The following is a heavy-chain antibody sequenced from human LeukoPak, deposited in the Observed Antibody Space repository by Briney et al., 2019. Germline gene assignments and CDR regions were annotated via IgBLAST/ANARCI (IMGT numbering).Heavy chain of an antibody. CDR1: GFTFSSYS. Sequence: EPGGSLRLSCAASGFTFSSYSMNWVRQAPGKGLEWVSYISSSSSTIYYADSVKGRFTISRGNSKNTLYLQMNSLRAEDTAMYYCARRQGSSWFFEYWGQGTLVTVSS. V-gene: IGHV3-48*01. D-gene: IGHD6-13*01. J-gene: IGHJ4*02. CDR2: ISSSSSTI. CDR3: ARRQGSSWFFEY.